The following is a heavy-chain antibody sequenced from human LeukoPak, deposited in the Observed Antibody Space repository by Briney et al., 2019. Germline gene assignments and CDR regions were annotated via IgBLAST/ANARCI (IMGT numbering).Heavy chain of an antibody. CDR2: IRSSGGEA. CDR3: ARARSGSGSIDYYYYMDV. V-gene: IGHV3-11*01. Sequence: GGSLRLSCAASGFTFSRYYMTWIRQAPGKGLEWVSHIRSSGGEAYYADSVKGRFTISRDNAKDSLYLQMNSLRAEDTAVYYCARARSGSGSIDYYYYMDVWGKGTTVTVSS. CDR1: GFTFSRYY. J-gene: IGHJ6*03. D-gene: IGHD3-10*01.